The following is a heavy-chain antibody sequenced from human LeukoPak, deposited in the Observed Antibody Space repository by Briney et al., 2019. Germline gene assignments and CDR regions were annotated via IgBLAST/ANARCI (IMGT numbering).Heavy chain of an antibody. J-gene: IGHJ6*02. CDR1: GYSFTSYW. V-gene: IGHV5-51*01. D-gene: IGHD6-19*01. Sequence: GESLKISCKGSGYSFTSYWIGWVRQMPGKGLEWMGIIYPGDSDTRYSPSFQGQVTISADKSISTAYLQWSSLKASDTAMYYCARHDQNGNVAVAENYYYGMDVWGQGTTVTVSS. CDR2: IYPGDSDT. CDR3: ARHDQNGNVAVAENYYYGMDV.